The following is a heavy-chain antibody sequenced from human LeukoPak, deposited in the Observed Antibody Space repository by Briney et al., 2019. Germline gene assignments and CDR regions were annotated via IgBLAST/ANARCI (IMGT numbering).Heavy chain of an antibody. CDR3: ARLAARPY. D-gene: IGHD6-6*01. Sequence: GGSLRLSCAVSGFTVITNFMSWVRQAPGRGLEWVSIIYADGGTSYADSVKGRFTISRDNSKNTVYLQMSSLRAEDTAVYYCARLAARPYWGQGTLVTVSS. CDR1: GFTVITNF. J-gene: IGHJ4*02. CDR2: IYADGGT. V-gene: IGHV3-53*01.